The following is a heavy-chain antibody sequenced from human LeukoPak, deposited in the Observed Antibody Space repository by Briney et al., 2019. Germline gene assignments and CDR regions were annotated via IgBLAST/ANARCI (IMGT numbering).Heavy chain of an antibody. CDR3: AKVGPPNCSSTSCLYYYYYMDV. D-gene: IGHD2-2*01. J-gene: IGHJ6*03. Sequence: PGGSLRLSCAASGFTFSSYGMSWVRQAPGKGLEWVSAISGSGGSTYYADSVKGRFTISRDNSKNTLYLQMNSLRAEDTAVYYCAKVGPPNCSSTSCLYYYYYMDVWGKGTTVTISS. CDR1: GFTFSSYG. V-gene: IGHV3-23*01. CDR2: ISGSGGST.